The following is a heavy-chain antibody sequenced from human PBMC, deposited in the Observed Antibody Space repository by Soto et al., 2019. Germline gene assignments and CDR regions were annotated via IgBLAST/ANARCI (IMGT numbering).Heavy chain of an antibody. CDR3: ARDRHSNSYYFDY. Sequence: QVQLVQSGAEVKKPGASVKVSCKASGYTFTSYYMHWVRQAPGQGLEWMGIINPSGGSTSYAQKFQGRVTMPWDTATSTVYMELSSLRSEDTAVYYCARDRHSNSYYFDYWGQGILVTVSS. CDR2: INPSGGST. D-gene: IGHD4-4*01. CDR1: GYTFTSYY. V-gene: IGHV1-46*03. J-gene: IGHJ4*02.